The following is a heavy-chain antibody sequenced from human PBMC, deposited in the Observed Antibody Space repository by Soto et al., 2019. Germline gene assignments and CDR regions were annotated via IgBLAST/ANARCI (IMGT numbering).Heavy chain of an antibody. CDR3: WALGPYFDY. CDR1: GFTFSNAW. V-gene: IGHV3-15*01. CDR2: IKSKTDGGTT. D-gene: IGHD7-27*01. Sequence: GGYLRLSCAASGFTFSNAWMSWVRQAPGKGLEWVGRIKSKTDGGTTDYAAPVKGRFTISRDDSKNTLYLQMNSLKTEDIAGYYCWALGPYFDYWGQATLVTVSS. J-gene: IGHJ4*02.